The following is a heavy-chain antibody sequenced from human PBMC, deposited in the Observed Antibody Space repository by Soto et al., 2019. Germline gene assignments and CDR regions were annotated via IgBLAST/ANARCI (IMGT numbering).Heavy chain of an antibody. CDR2: ISYSGST. D-gene: IGHD5-18*01. CDR3: ARAEGYSYGLNWFDP. Sequence: QVQLQESGPGLVKPSQTLSLTCTVSGGSISSGDYYWSWIRQPPGKGLEWIGYISYSGSTYYNPSLKSRVTISVDTSKNQFSLKLSSVTAADTAVYYCARAEGYSYGLNWFDPWGQGTLVTVSS. CDR1: GGSISSGDYY. J-gene: IGHJ5*02. V-gene: IGHV4-30-4*01.